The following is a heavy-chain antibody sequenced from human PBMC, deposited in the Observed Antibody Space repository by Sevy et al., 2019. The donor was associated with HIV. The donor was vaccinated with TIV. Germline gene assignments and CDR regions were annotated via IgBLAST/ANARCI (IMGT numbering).Heavy chain of an antibody. D-gene: IGHD2-2*01. CDR3: ATDIVVVPAGDRLYGMDV. CDR2: IKSKTDGGTT. V-gene: IGHV3-15*01. CDR1: GFTFSNAW. J-gene: IGHJ6*02. Sequence: GGSLRLSCAASGFTFSNAWMSWVRQAPGKGLEWVGRIKSKTDGGTTDYAAPVKGRFTISRDDSKNTLSLQMNSLKTEDTAVYYCATDIVVVPAGDRLYGMDVWGQGTTVTVSS.